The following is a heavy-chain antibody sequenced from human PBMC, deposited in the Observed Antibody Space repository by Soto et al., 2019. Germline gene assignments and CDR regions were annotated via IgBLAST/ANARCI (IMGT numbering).Heavy chain of an antibody. V-gene: IGHV4-61*01. CDR1: GGSVSSGSYY. CDR3: ARDQDSSGWYDAFDI. Sequence: PSETLSLTCTVSGGSVSSGSYYWSWIRQPPGKGLEWIGYIYYSGSTNYNPSLKSRVTISVDTSKNQFSLKLSSVTAADTAVYYCARDQDSSGWYDAFDIWGQGTMVTV. CDR2: IYYSGST. D-gene: IGHD6-19*01. J-gene: IGHJ3*02.